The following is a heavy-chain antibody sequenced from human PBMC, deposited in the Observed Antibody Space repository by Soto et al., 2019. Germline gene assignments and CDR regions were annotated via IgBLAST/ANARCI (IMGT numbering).Heavy chain of an antibody. V-gene: IGHV3-30-3*01. Sequence: QVQLVESGGGVVQPGRSLRLSCAASGFTFSSYAMHWVRQAPGKGLEWVAVISYDGSNKYYADSVKGRFTISRDNSKNPLYLKMNSLTAEDTAVYYCARVVDLRYDSSGYLAYWGQGSLVNVSS. CDR3: ARVVDLRYDSSGYLAY. CDR1: GFTFSSYA. CDR2: ISYDGSNK. D-gene: IGHD3-22*01. J-gene: IGHJ4*02.